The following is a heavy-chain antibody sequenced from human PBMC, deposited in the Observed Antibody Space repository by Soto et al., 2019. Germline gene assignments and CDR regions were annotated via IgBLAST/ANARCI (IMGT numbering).Heavy chain of an antibody. CDR2: ISTYNGDT. Sequence: NADCRTSGYNLCRSVNGWACEVPGQGLEWMGWISTYNGDTNYAQTFQGRVTMTTDTSTSTVHMEVRSLRSDDTAVYYCAREGVAAYSYFGTVVWRDGLPITVSS. CDR3: AREGVAAYSYFGTVV. V-gene: IGHV1-18*04. D-gene: IGHD2-21*01. J-gene: IGHJ6*04. CDR1: GYNLCRSV.